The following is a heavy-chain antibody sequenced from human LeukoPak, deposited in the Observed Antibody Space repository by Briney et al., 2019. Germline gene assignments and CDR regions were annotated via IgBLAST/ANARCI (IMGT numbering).Heavy chain of an antibody. CDR1: GGSFSGYY. Sequence: PSETLSLTCAVYGGSFSGYYWSWNRQPPGKGLEWIGEINHSGSTNYNPSLKSRVTISVDTSKNQFSLKLSSVTAADTAVYYCARGWGPTDGITGTTLDYWGQGTLVTVSS. D-gene: IGHD1-7*01. CDR3: ARGWGPTDGITGTTLDY. J-gene: IGHJ4*02. V-gene: IGHV4-34*01. CDR2: INHSGST.